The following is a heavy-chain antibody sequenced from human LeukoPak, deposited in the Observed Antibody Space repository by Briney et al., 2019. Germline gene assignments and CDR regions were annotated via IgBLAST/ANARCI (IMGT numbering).Heavy chain of an antibody. CDR2: ISSSSSYI. Sequence: PGGSLRLSCAASGFIFCSYSMNWVRQAPGKGLEWVSSISSSSSYIYYADSVKGRFTISRDNAKNSLYLQMNSLRVEDTAVYYCVGEVHSGYYGMDVWGQGTTVTVSS. J-gene: IGHJ6*02. V-gene: IGHV3-21*01. CDR1: GFIFCSYS. CDR3: VGEVHSGYYGMDV. D-gene: IGHD2-15*01.